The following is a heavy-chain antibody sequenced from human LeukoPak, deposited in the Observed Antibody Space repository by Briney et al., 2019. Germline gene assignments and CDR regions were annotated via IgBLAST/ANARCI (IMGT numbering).Heavy chain of an antibody. J-gene: IGHJ4*02. CDR1: GYTLTELS. V-gene: IGHV1-69*04. CDR2: IIPILGIA. CDR3: ARGYYYDSSGYYPEDY. Sequence: SVKVSCTVSGYTLTELSMHWVRQAPGKGLEWMGRIIPILGIANYAQKFQGRVTITADKSTSTAYMELSSLRSEDTAVYYCARGYYYDSSGYYPEDYWGQGTLVTVSS. D-gene: IGHD3-22*01.